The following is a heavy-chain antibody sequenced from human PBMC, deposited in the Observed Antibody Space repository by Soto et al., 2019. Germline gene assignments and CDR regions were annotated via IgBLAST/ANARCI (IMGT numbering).Heavy chain of an antibody. CDR2: IIGSGGST. J-gene: IGHJ6*02. V-gene: IGHV3-23*01. CDR1: GFTFSSCA. Sequence: GGSLRLSCAASGFTFSSCAMSWVRQAPGKGLEWVSGIIGSGGSTYYADSVKGRFTISRDNSKSTLYLQMNSLRAEDTALYYCAKGRSYYYYYGVDVWGQGTTVTVSS. CDR3: AKGRSYYYYYGVDV.